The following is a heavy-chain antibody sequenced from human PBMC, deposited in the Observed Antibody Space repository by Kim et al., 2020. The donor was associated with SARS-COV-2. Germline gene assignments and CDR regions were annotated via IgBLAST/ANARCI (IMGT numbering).Heavy chain of an antibody. V-gene: IGHV3-74*01. J-gene: IGHJ6*02. CDR3: ARGNYHGMDV. Sequence: STLYADSVKGRFTISRDNAKNTLYLQMNRLSAEDTAVYYCARGNYHGMDVWGQGTTVTVSS. CDR2: ST.